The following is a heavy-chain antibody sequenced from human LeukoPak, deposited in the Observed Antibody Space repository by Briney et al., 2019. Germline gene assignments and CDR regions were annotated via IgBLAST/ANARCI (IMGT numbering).Heavy chain of an antibody. Sequence: GASVKVSCKASGDTFSNYAISWVRQAPGQGLEWMGGIIPILGTRNYAQKFQDRVTITADESTAYMELSSLRSEDTAVYYCARDSVGDIMMHGIDIWGQGTMVTVSS. D-gene: IGHD3-16*01. CDR2: IIPILGTR. V-gene: IGHV1-69*13. CDR3: ARDSVGDIMMHGIDI. J-gene: IGHJ3*02. CDR1: GDTFSNYA.